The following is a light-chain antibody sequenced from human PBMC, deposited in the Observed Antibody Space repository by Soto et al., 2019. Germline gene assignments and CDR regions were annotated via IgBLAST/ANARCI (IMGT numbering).Light chain of an antibody. CDR3: QRYSSYPYT. J-gene: IGKJ2*01. V-gene: IGKV1-5*03. CDR2: KAS. CDR1: QSINNW. Sequence: DIQMTQSPSTLSASVGDRVTITCRASQSINNWLAWYQQRPGKAPKLLIYKASSLETGVPSRVSGSGSATEFTLTISSLQPEDFATYYCQRYSSYPYTFGQGTKLEIK.